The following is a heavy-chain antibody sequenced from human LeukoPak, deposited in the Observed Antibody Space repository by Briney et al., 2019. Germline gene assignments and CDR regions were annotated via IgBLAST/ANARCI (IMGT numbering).Heavy chain of an antibody. CDR2: VYKSGGT. J-gene: IGHJ3*02. CDR3: ARISLTMRDAFDI. CDR1: GASVSSGNYY. D-gene: IGHD4/OR15-4a*01. V-gene: IGHV4-61*01. Sequence: SETLSLTCTVSGASVSSGNYYWSWIRQPPGKGLEWIGYVYKSGGTNYNPSLKGRVTISVDTSKNQFSLKLSSVTTADTAVYYCARISLTMRDAFDIWGQGTTVTVST.